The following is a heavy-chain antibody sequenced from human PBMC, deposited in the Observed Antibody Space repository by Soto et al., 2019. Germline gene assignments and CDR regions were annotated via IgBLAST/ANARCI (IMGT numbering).Heavy chain of an antibody. D-gene: IGHD3-10*01. Sequence: SETLSLTCAVYGGSFSGYYWSWIRQPPGKGLEWIGEINHSGSTNYNPSLKSRVTISVDTSKNQFSLKLSSVTAADTAVYYCARGRVTYYYGSGKYYGMDVWGQGTTVTVSS. CDR2: INHSGST. CDR3: ARGRVTYYYGSGKYYGMDV. J-gene: IGHJ6*02. CDR1: GGSFSGYY. V-gene: IGHV4-34*01.